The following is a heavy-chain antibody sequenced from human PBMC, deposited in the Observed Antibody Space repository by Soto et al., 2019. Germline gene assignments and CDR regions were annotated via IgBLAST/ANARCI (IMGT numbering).Heavy chain of an antibody. CDR3: ARAVGGYCSSTSCYTNYWYFDL. Sequence: SETLSLTCAVSGGSISSSNWWSWVRQPPGKGLEWIGEIYHSGSTNYNPSLKSRVTISVDKSKNQFSLKLSSVTAADTAVYYCARAVGGYCSSTSCYTNYWYFDLWGRGTLVTVSS. V-gene: IGHV4-4*02. CDR2: IYHSGST. J-gene: IGHJ2*01. D-gene: IGHD2-2*02. CDR1: GGSISSSNW.